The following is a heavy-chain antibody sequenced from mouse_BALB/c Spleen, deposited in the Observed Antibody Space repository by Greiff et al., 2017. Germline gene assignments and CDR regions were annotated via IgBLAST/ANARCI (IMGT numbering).Heavy chain of an antibody. CDR2: IYPGSGNT. CDR3: ARRDGYYGGFAY. V-gene: IGHV1-77*01. D-gene: IGHD2-3*01. Sequence: QVQLKQSGAELARPGASVKLSCKASGYTFTDYYINWVKQRTGQGLEWIGEIYPGSGNTYYNEKFKGKATLTADKPSSTAYMQLSSLTSEDSAVYFCARRDGYYGGFAYWGQGTLVTVSA. J-gene: IGHJ3*01. CDR1: GYTFTDYY.